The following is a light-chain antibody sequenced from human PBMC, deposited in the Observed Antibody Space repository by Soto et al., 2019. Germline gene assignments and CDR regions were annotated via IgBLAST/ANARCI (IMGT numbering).Light chain of an antibody. J-gene: IGLJ2*01. CDR3: AAWDISLTGGV. CDR2: EDY. CDR1: TSNIGTNY. V-gene: IGLV1-51*02. Sequence: QSVLTQPPSVSAAPGQRVTISCSGTTSNIGTNYVSWYQQFPGTAPKLLIHEDYKRPSGIPDRFSGSKSGTSATLGITGLQTGDEADYYCAAWDISLTGGVFGGGTKLTVL.